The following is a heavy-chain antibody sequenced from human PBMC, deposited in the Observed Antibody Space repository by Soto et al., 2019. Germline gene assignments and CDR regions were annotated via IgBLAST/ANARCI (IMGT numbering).Heavy chain of an antibody. J-gene: IGHJ3*02. D-gene: IGHD1-7*01. CDR3: ARGRRGGITGTTFGFPFDI. CDR1: GGSFSGYY. CDR2: INHSGST. V-gene: IGHV4-34*01. Sequence: SETLSLTCAVYGGSFSGYYWSWIRQPPGKGLEWIGEINHSGSTNYNPSLKSRVTISVDTSKNQFSLKLSSVTAADTAVYYCARGRRGGITGTTFGFPFDIWGQGTMVTVSS.